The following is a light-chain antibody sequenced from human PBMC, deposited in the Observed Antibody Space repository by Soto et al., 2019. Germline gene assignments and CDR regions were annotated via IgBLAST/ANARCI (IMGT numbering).Light chain of an antibody. CDR1: SSNIGTNT. Sequence: QSVLTQPPSASGTPGQRVTISCSGSSSNIGTNTVNWYQQLPGTAPKLLIYSNNQRPSGVPDRFSGSKSGTSVSLAISGLQSEDEADYYCATWDDSLNEQVFGGGTKLTV. CDR3: ATWDDSLNEQV. CDR2: SNN. J-gene: IGLJ3*02. V-gene: IGLV1-44*01.